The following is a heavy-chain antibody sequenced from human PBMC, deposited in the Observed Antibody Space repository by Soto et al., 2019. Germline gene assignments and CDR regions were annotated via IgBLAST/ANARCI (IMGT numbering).Heavy chain of an antibody. J-gene: IGHJ6*02. CDR2: IYHSGST. Sequence: SETLSLTCAVSGYSISSGYYWGWIRQPPGKGLEWIGTIYHSGSTYYNPSLKSRVTISVDTSKNQFSLKLSSVTAADTALYYCARALYCSGGSCSPLRGMDVWGQGTTVTVPS. CDR1: GYSISSGYY. CDR3: ARALYCSGGSCSPLRGMDV. D-gene: IGHD2-15*01. V-gene: IGHV4-38-2*01.